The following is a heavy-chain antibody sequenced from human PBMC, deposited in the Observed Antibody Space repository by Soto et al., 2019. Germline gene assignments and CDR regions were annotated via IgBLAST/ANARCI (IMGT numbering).Heavy chain of an antibody. J-gene: IGHJ4*02. CDR3: AKPLAGYSSSWYYSYEEFDY. CDR2: ISGSGGST. Sequence: SGGSLRLSCAASGFTFSSYAMSWVRQAPGKGLEWVSAISGSGGSTYYADSVKGRFTISRDNSKNTLYLQMNSLRAEDTAVYYCAKPLAGYSSSWYYSYEEFDYWGQGTLVTVSS. V-gene: IGHV3-23*01. D-gene: IGHD6-13*01. CDR1: GFTFSSYA.